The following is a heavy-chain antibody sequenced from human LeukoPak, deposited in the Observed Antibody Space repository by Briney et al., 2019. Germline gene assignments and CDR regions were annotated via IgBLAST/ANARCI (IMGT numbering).Heavy chain of an antibody. V-gene: IGHV1-69*13. D-gene: IGHD1-1*01. J-gene: IGHJ4*02. CDR2: IIPIFGTA. CDR1: GGTFSSYA. Sequence: ASVKVSCKASGGTFSSYAISWVRQAPGQGLEWMGGIIPIFGTANYAQKFQGRVTITADESTSKAYMELSSLRSEDTAVYYCASLGFPVQLERRVDYFDYWGQGTLVTVSS. CDR3: ASLGFPVQLERRVDYFDY.